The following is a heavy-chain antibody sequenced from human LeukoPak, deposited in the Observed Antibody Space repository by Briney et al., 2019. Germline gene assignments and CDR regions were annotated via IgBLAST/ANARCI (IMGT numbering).Heavy chain of an antibody. D-gene: IGHD2-21*02. CDR3: AKDLFVVVTAIGGWFDP. J-gene: IGHJ5*02. CDR2: ISGSGGST. Sequence: GGSLRLSCAASGFTFSSYAMSWVRQAPGKGLEWDSAISGSGGSTYYADSVKGRFTISRDNSKNTLYLQMNSLRAEDTAVYYCAKDLFVVVTAIGGWFDPWGQGTLVTVSS. V-gene: IGHV3-23*01. CDR1: GFTFSSYA.